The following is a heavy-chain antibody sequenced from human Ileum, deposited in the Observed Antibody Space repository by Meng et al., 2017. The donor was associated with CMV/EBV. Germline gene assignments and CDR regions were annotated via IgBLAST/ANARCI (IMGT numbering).Heavy chain of an antibody. Sequence: GQLVRSWGGVKKPGASVKVSCKASGYTYTNYGISWVRQAPGQGLEWIGWVSAYDGDTNYAQKVKGRVTMATDTSTTTAYMELRSLRSDDTAIYYCARVTNPEYFEHWGQGTLVTVSS. V-gene: IGHV1-18*04. CDR3: ARVTNPEYFEH. CDR2: VSAYDGDT. CDR1: GYTYTNYG. J-gene: IGHJ1*01.